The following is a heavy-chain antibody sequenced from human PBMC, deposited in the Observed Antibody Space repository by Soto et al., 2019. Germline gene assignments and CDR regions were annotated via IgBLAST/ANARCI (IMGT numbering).Heavy chain of an antibody. J-gene: IGHJ4*02. D-gene: IGHD2-2*01. CDR2: ISAYNGNT. V-gene: IGHV1-18*01. CDR3: ARDTSNYLDY. CDR1: GYTFTSSG. Sequence: ASVKVSCKASGYTFTSSGISWVRQAPGQGLECMGWISAYNGNTNYAQKLEGRVTMTTDTSTSTAYMELRSLRSDDTAVYYCARDTSNYLDYWGQGTLVTVSS.